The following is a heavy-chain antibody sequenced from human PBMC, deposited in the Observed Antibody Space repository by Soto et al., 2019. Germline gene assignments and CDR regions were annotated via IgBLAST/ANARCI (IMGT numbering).Heavy chain of an antibody. CDR3: ARASTGELWVYANWFDP. CDR1: GGSISSGDYY. J-gene: IGHJ5*02. V-gene: IGHV4-30-4*01. CDR2: IYYSGGT. D-gene: IGHD3-16*01. Sequence: PSETLSLTCTVSGGSISSGDYYWSWIRQPPGKGPEWIGFIYYSGGTYYKPSLKSRVTISVDTSKNKFSLNLSSVTAADTAVYYRARASTGELWVYANWFDPWGPGTLVTVSS.